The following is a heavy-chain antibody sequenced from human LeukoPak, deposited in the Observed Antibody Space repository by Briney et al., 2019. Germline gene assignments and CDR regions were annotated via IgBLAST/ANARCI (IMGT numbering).Heavy chain of an antibody. D-gene: IGHD1-26*01. J-gene: IGHJ4*02. CDR2: ISGYNGNT. CDR3: ARSVGATDLDY. Sequence: VASVKVSCKASGYTFTNYGISWVRQAPGQGLEWMGWISGYNGNTNYAQKLQGRVTMTTDTSTSTAYMELRSLRSDDTAVYYCARSVGATDLDYWGQGTLVTVSS. V-gene: IGHV1-18*01. CDR1: GYTFTNYG.